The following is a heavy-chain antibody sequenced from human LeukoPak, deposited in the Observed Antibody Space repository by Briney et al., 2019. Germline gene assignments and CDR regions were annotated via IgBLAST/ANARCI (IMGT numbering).Heavy chain of an antibody. V-gene: IGHV3-7*01. CDR1: GFTFSNYW. D-gene: IGHD1-26*01. J-gene: IGHJ4*02. CDR3: ARGEGLGTTNGGYYFAY. CDR2: IKQDGSDK. Sequence: GGSLRLSCATSGFTFSNYWMSWVRRAPGKGLEWVANIKQDGSDKYYVDSVKGRFTISRDNAKNSLYLQMNTLRAEDTAVYYCARGEGLGTTNGGYYFAYWGQGSLVIISS.